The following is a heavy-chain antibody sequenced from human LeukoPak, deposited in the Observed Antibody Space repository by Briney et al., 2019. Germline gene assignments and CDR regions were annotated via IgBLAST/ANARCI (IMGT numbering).Heavy chain of an antibody. J-gene: IGHJ3*02. D-gene: IGHD1-26*01. V-gene: IGHV1-2*02. CDR3: GGSGSLRRGAFDI. Sequence: GASVKVSCKASGYTFTGYYMHWVRQAPGQGLEWMGWINPNSGGTNYAQKFQDRVTMTRDTSISTAYMELSRLRSDDTAVYYCGGSGSLRRGAFDIWGQGTMVTVSS. CDR2: INPNSGGT. CDR1: GYTFTGYY.